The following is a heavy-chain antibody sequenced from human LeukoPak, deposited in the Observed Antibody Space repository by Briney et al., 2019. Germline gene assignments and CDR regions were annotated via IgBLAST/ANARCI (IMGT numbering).Heavy chain of an antibody. V-gene: IGHV3-30*02. Sequence: GGSLRLSCAASGFTFSSYGMHWVRQAPGKGLEWVAFIRYDGSNKYYADSVKGRFTISRDNSKNTLYLQMNSLRAEDTAEYYCAKEGGFIAARPPYYFDYWGQGTLVTVSS. CDR3: AKEGGFIAARPPYYFDY. CDR2: IRYDGSNK. CDR1: GFTFSSYG. J-gene: IGHJ4*02. D-gene: IGHD6-6*01.